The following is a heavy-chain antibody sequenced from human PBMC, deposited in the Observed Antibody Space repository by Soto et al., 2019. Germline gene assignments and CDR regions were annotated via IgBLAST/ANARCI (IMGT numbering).Heavy chain of an antibody. CDR3: ARPARYCSGGSCDGFFDY. CDR1: GGTFSSYT. D-gene: IGHD2-15*01. V-gene: IGHV1-69*02. J-gene: IGHJ4*02. CDR2: IIPILGIA. Sequence: SVKVSCKASGGTFSSYTISWVRQAPGQGLEWMGRIIPILGIANYAQKFQGRVTIIADKSTSTAYMELSSLRSEDTAVYYCARPARYCSGGSCDGFFDYWGQGTLVTVSS.